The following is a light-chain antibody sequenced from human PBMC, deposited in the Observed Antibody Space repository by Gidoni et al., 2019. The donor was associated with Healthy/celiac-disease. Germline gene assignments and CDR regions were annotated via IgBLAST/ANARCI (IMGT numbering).Light chain of an antibody. J-gene: IGLJ2*01. CDR1: KLGDKY. CDR3: QAWDSSTNVV. V-gene: IGLV3-1*01. Sequence: SYELPKPPPVSLFPGQTASITCSGDKLGDKYACWYKQRPGQSPWLVIYQDSKRPSGIPERFSCSNSGNTATLTISGTQAMDEADYYCQAWDSSTNVVFGGGTKLTVL. CDR2: QDS.